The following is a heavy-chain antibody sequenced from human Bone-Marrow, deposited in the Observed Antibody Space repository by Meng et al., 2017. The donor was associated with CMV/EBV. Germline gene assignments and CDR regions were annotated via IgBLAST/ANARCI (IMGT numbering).Heavy chain of an antibody. CDR2: IYSGGRGP. D-gene: IGHD6-19*01. CDR1: GFNFNTYA. J-gene: IGHJ4*02. CDR3: ARGSGWYDY. Sequence: GESLKISCAVSGFNFNTYAMTWVRQAPGKGLEWVSLIYSGGRGPVYADSVEGRFAISTDDSKKTLYLQMNSLRADDTATYYYARGSGWYDYWGQGTLVTVSS. V-gene: IGHV3-23*03.